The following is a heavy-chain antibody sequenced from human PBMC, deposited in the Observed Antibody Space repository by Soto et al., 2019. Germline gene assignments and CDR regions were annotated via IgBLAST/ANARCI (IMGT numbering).Heavy chain of an antibody. J-gene: IGHJ6*02. D-gene: IGHD6-13*01. V-gene: IGHV2-5*02. Sequence: QITLKESGPTLVKPTQTLTLTCTFSGFSLSTSGVGVGWIRQPPGKALEWLALIYWDDDKRSSPSLKSRLNITKDTSKNRLLLTMTSMHPVETATYYCATFGEIAAAGRYYYYGMYVWGQGTTDTVSS. CDR1: GFSLSTSGVG. CDR2: IYWDDDK. CDR3: ATFGEIAAAGRYYYYGMYV.